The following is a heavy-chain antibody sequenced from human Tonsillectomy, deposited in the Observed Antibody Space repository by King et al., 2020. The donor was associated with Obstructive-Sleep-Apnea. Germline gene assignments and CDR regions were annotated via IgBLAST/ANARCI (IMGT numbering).Heavy chain of an antibody. J-gene: IGHJ4*02. CDR2: LYYSGST. V-gene: IGHV4-61*01. D-gene: IGHD3-3*01. Sequence: VQLQESGPGLVKPSETLSLTCTVSGGSVSSGSYYLSWIRQPPGKGLEWIGDLYYSGSTNYNPSLKSRVTISVDPSKNQFSLKLSSVTAADTAVYYCARGNDFWSGYYIRSWGQGTLVTVSS. CDR3: ARGNDFWSGYYIRS. CDR1: GGSVSSGSYY.